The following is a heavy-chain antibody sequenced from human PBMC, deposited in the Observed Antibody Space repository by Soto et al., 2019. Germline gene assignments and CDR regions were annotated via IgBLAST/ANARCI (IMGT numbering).Heavy chain of an antibody. J-gene: IGHJ4*02. CDR1: GFTFSSYG. V-gene: IGHV3-30*18. D-gene: IGHD6-19*01. CDR2: ISYDGSNK. Sequence: QVQLVESGGGVVQPGRSLRLSCAASGFTFSSYGMHWVRQAPGKGLEWVAVISYDGSNKYYADSVKGRFTISRDNSKNTLYLQMNSLRAEDTAVYYCAKDLYSSGWYQLVDYWGQGTLVTVSS. CDR3: AKDLYSSGWYQLVDY.